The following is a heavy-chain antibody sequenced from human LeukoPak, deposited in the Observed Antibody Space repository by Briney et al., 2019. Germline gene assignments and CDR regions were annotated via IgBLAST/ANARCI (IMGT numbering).Heavy chain of an antibody. J-gene: IGHJ4*02. V-gene: IGHV3-33*06. CDR1: GFTFSSYG. D-gene: IGHD1-26*01. Sequence: GGSLRLSCAASGFTFSSYGMHWVRQAPGKGLEWVAVIWYDGSNKYYADSVKGRFTISRDNSKNTLYLQMNSLRAEDTAVYYCAKDKSGSYSYIDYWGQGTLATVSS. CDR3: AKDKSGSYSYIDY. CDR2: IWYDGSNK.